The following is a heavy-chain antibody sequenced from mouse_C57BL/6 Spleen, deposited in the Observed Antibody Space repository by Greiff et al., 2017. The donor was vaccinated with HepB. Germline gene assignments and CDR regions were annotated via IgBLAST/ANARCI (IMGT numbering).Heavy chain of an antibody. CDR2: ISYDGSN. V-gene: IGHV3-6*01. J-gene: IGHJ1*03. D-gene: IGHD2-3*01. Sequence: DVQLQESGPGLVKPSQSLSLTCSVTGYSITSGYYWNWIRQFPGNKLEWMGYISYDGSNNYNPSLKNRISITRDTSKNQFFLKLNSVTTEDTATYYCARGYDGYPYFDVWGTGTTVTVSS. CDR3: ARGYDGYPYFDV. CDR1: GYSITSGYY.